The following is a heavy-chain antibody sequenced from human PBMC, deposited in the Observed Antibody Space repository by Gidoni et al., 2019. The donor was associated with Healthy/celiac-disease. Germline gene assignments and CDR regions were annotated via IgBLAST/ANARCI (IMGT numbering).Heavy chain of an antibody. V-gene: IGHV4-39*01. CDR2: IYYSGST. D-gene: IGHD1-1*01. J-gene: IGHJ4*02. CDR1: GGSLSSSSYY. Sequence: QLQLQESGPGLVKPPETLSLTCTVSGGSLSSSSYYWGWIRQPPGKGLEWIGSIYYSGSTYYNPSLKSRVTISVDTSKNQFSLKLSSVTAADTAVYYCARHPRYAPNFDYWGQGTLVTVSS. CDR3: ARHPRYAPNFDY.